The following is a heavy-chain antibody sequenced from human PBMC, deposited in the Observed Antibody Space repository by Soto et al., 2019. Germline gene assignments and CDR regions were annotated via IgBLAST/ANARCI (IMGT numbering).Heavy chain of an antibody. CDR2: IIPIFGTA. J-gene: IGHJ4*02. CDR3: PRGTGSYGTWGAFDY. D-gene: IGHD5-18*01. V-gene: IGHV1-69*12. CDR1: GGSFSSYA. Sequence: QVQLVQSGAEVKKPGSSVKVSCKASGGSFSSYAISWVRQAPGQGLDWMGGIIPIFGTANYAQKFQGRVTITADESTSTAYMELSSLRSEDTAVYHCPRGTGSYGTWGAFDYWGQGTLVTVSS.